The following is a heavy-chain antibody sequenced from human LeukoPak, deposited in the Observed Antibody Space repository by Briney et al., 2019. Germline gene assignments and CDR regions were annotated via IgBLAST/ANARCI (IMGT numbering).Heavy chain of an antibody. D-gene: IGHD6-13*01. CDR2: IYPGDSDT. CDR1: GYRLTDNW. CDR3: VRFGLTSSLDY. V-gene: IGHV5-51*01. Sequence: GESLKISCKISGYRLTDNWIGWVRQVPGKGLEWMGLIYPGDSDTRYSPSFQGQVTFSVDMSISTAYLQLSGLRASDTAIYYCVRFGLTSSLDYWGQGTLVTVSS. J-gene: IGHJ4*02.